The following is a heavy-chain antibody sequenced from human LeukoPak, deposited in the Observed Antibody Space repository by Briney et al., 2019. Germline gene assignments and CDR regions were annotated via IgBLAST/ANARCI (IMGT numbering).Heavy chain of an antibody. V-gene: IGHV4-38-2*02. CDR1: GYSISSGYY. Sequence: SETLSLTCTVSGYSISSGYYWGWIRQPPGKGLEWIGSIYHSGSTYYNPSLKSRGTISVDTSKNQFSLKLSSVTAADTAVYYCARSGVITGWFDPWGQGSLVTVSS. D-gene: IGHD1-20*01. J-gene: IGHJ5*02. CDR3: ARSGVITGWFDP. CDR2: IYHSGST.